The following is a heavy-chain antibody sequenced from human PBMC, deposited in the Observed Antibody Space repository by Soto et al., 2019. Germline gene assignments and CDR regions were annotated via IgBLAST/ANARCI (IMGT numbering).Heavy chain of an antibody. CDR2: IYHGGSI. V-gene: IGHV4-61*08. Sequence: SETLSLTCAVSGGSISSGGYSWSWIRQPPGKGLEWIGYIYHGGSINYNPSLKSRVIISVDTAKNQFSLSLSSVTAADTAVYYCTGAYYDIDGYILDPWVQGTSVTVSS. CDR1: GGSISSGGYS. D-gene: IGHD3-22*01. CDR3: TGAYYDIDGYILDP. J-gene: IGHJ5*02.